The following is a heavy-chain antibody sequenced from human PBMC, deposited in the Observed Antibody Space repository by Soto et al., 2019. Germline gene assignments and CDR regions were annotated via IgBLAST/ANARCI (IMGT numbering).Heavy chain of an antibody. V-gene: IGHV3-30*18. CDR2: ISYDGSNK. Sequence: GESLKISCAASGFTFSSYGMHWVRQAPGKGLEWVAVISYDGSNKYYADSVKGRFTISRDNSKNTLYLQMNSLRAEDTAVYYCAKDRGEDSSSSGYFDYWGQGTLVTVSS. CDR1: GFTFSSYG. D-gene: IGHD6-6*01. J-gene: IGHJ4*02. CDR3: AKDRGEDSSSSGYFDY.